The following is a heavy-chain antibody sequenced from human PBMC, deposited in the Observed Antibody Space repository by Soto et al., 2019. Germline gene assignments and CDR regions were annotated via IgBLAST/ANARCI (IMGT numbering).Heavy chain of an antibody. J-gene: IGHJ4*02. CDR3: VKDRVESGLGEVDY. V-gene: IGHV3-30*18. Sequence: GGSLRLSCAATGFTFSRFGMHWVRQAPGKGLEWVAVMSYDGSRQYFADSVKGRFAISRDNVKSTLYLQMNSLRAGDTAVYYCVKDRVESGLGEVDYWGQGTLVTVSS. CDR2: MSYDGSRQ. CDR1: GFTFSRFG. D-gene: IGHD3-16*01.